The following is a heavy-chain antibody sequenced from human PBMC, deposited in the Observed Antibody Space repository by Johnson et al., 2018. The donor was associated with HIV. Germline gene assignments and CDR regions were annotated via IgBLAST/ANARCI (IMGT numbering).Heavy chain of an antibody. CDR3: TRRYSISSRGYDI. Sequence: NNYATAYAAPVKGRFTISRDDSKNTAYLQMNSLKTEDTAVYYCTRRYSISSRGYDIWGQGTLVTVSS. J-gene: IGHJ3*02. V-gene: IGHV3-73*01. CDR2: NNYAT. D-gene: IGHD6-6*01.